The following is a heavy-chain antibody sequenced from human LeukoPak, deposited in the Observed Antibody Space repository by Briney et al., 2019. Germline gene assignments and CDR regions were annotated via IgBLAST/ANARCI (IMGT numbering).Heavy chain of an antibody. CDR3: XXGXXAXXXXY. Sequence: SGFTXXXYAMHWVRQAPGKGLEWVSGISWNSGSIGYADSVKGRFTISRDNAKNSLYLQMNSLRAEDMALYYXXXGXXAXXXXYWGXXXXXTVSS. CDR2: ISWNSGSI. V-gene: IGHV3-9*03. J-gene: IGHJ4*01. CDR1: GFTXXXYA.